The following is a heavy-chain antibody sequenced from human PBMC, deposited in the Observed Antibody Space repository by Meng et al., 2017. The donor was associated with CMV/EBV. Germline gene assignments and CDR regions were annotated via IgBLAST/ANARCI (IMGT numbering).Heavy chain of an antibody. CDR2: IYTSGST. Sequence: CTVACGSISSYSWGWIRRPAGKGLEWIGRIYTSGSTNYNPSLKSRVTMSVDTSKNQFSLKPSSVTAADTAVYYCAREEYQPTHNWFDPWGQGTLVTVSS. J-gene: IGHJ5*02. V-gene: IGHV4-4*07. CDR3: AREEYQPTHNWFDP. CDR1: CGSISSYS. D-gene: IGHD2-2*01.